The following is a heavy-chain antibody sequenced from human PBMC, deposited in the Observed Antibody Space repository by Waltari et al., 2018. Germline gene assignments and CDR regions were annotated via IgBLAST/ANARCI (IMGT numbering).Heavy chain of an antibody. Sequence: QVQLQQSGSGLVKPSQTLSLTCAVSGDSLFTTSVAWNWVRQSPSRGLEWLGRTYYRSESRNDYALSVKGRITVNPDTTKNHFSLQLDSGTPDETAVYYCARGKFTALDIWGQGTMVTVSS. CDR1: GDSLFTTSVA. CDR3: ARGKFTALDI. CDR2: TYYRSESRN. V-gene: IGHV6-1*01. J-gene: IGHJ3*02.